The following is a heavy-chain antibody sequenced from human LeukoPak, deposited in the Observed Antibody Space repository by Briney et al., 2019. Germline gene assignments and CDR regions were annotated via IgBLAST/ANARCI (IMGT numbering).Heavy chain of an antibody. CDR2: IYYSGST. V-gene: IGHV4-59*01. CDR1: GGSISSYY. D-gene: IGHD5-24*01. CDR3: ARSRRDGYNEAGWFDP. J-gene: IGHJ5*02. Sequence: SETLSLTCTVSGGSISSYYWSWIRQPPGKGLEWIGYIYYSGSTNYNPSLKSRVTISVDTSKNQFSLKLSSVTAADTAVYYCARSRRDGYNEAGWFDPWGQGTLVTVSS.